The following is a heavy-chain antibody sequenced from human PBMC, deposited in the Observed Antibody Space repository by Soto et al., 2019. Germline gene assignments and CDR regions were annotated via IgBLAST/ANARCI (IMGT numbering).Heavy chain of an antibody. CDR3: AKGGGAGYNA. V-gene: IGHV1-2*02. D-gene: IGHD1-26*01. CDR2: INPNSGGT. J-gene: IGHJ5*02. CDR1: GYTFTESH. Sequence: QVHLIQSGAEVKKPGASVKVSCKASGYTFTESHIHWLRQAPGQGLEWMGWINPNSGGTNSPQKFLGRVTVTSDTSINTAYMELRRLTYDDTAVYYCAKGGGAGYNAWGQGTLVTVSS.